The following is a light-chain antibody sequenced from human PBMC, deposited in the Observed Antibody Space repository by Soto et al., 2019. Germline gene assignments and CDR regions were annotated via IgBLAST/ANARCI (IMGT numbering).Light chain of an antibody. CDR3: QQYNSYSAT. CDR1: QSISSW. V-gene: IGKV1-5*01. J-gene: IGKJ4*01. CDR2: DAS. Sequence: DIQMTQSPSTMSASVGARVPITGRASQSISSWLAWYQQKPGKAPKLLIYDASSLESGVPSRFSGSGSGTEFTLTISSLQPDDFATYYCQQYNSYSATFGGGTKVDIK.